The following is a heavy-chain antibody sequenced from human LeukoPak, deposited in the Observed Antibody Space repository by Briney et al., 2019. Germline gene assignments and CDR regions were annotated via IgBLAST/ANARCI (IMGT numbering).Heavy chain of an antibody. CDR2: ISYDGSNK. D-gene: IGHD1-26*01. CDR1: GFTFSSYG. CDR3: ARGINVYSGSYWDYFDY. J-gene: IGHJ4*02. Sequence: GGSLRLSCAASGFTFSSYGMHWVRQAPGKGLEWVAVISYDGSNKYYADSVKGRFTISRDNSKNTLYLQMGSLRAEDMAVYYCARGINVYSGSYWDYFDYWGQGTLVTVSS. V-gene: IGHV3-30*03.